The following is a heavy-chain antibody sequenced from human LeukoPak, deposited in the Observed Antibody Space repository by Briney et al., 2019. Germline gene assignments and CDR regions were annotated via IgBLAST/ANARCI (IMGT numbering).Heavy chain of an antibody. CDR2: IHRDGNNI. J-gene: IGHJ6*02. Sequence: GGSLRLSCVASGFTFDTYWMHWVRHAPGKGLVWVSRIHRDGNNINYADFVQGRFTVSRDNAKNTLYLQMHSLRVEDMAMYYCARGLRDRYGKDVWGQGTTVTVSS. CDR3: ARGLRDRYGKDV. V-gene: IGHV3-74*01. CDR1: GFTFDTYW.